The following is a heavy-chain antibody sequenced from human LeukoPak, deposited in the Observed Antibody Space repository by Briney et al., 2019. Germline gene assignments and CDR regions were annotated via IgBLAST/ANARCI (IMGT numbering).Heavy chain of an antibody. J-gene: IGHJ4*02. CDR2: IIPIFGTA. CDR1: GGTFSSYA. D-gene: IGHD5-12*01. CDR3: ARTRLIVATITGFDY. Sequence: ASVKVSCKASGGTFSSYAISWVRQAPGQGLEWMGGIIPIFGTANYAQKFQGRVTITADESTSTAYMELSSLRSEDTAVYYCARTRLIVATITGFDYWGQGTLVTVSS. V-gene: IGHV1-69*13.